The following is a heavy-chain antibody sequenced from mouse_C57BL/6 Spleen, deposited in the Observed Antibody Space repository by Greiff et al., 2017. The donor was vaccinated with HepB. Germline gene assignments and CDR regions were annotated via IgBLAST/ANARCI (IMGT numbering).Heavy chain of an antibody. Sequence: VHLVESGAELARPGASVKLSCKASGYTFTSYGISWVKQRTGQGLEWIGEIYPRSGNTYYNEKFKGKATLTADKSSSTAYMELRSLTSEDSAVYFCARSDITTVVGFDYWGQGTTLTVSS. CDR3: ARSDITTVVGFDY. V-gene: IGHV1-81*01. CDR1: GYTFTSYG. CDR2: IYPRSGNT. J-gene: IGHJ2*01. D-gene: IGHD1-1*01.